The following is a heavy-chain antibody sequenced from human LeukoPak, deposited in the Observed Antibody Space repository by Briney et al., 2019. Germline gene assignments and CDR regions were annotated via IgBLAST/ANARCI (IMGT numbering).Heavy chain of an antibody. CDR3: AREGLTHDAFDI. V-gene: IGHV3-21*01. J-gene: IGHJ3*02. Sequence: PGGSLRLSCAASGFTFSSYAMSWVRQAPGKGLEWVSSISSSSSYIYYADSVKGRFTISRDNAKNSLYLQMNSLRAEDTAVYYCAREGLTHDAFDIWGQGTMVTVSS. D-gene: IGHD4/OR15-4a*01. CDR2: ISSSSSYI. CDR1: GFTFSSYA.